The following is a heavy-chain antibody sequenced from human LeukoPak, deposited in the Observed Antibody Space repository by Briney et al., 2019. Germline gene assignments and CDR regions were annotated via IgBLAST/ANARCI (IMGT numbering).Heavy chain of an antibody. CDR2: IRSKANSYAT. Sequence: GGSLRLSCAASGFTFSGSAMHWVRQASGKGLEWVGRIRSKANSYATAYAASVKGRFTISRDDSKNTAYLQMNSLKTEDTAVYYCTTDLIVVVPTFDYWGQGTLVTVSS. D-gene: IGHD2-2*01. J-gene: IGHJ4*02. CDR3: TTDLIVVVPTFDY. CDR1: GFTFSGSA. V-gene: IGHV3-73*01.